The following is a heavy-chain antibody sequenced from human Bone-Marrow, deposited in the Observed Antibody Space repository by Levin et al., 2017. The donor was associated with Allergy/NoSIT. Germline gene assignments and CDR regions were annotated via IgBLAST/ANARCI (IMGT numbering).Heavy chain of an antibody. Sequence: GGSLRLSCAASGFTFSSYGMHWVRQAPGKGLEWVAVISYDGSNKYYADSVKGRFTISRDNSKNTLYLQMNSLRAEDTAVYYCAKDPQSSSVSTLYEDVWGQGTTVTVSS. CDR1: GFTFSSYG. CDR2: ISYDGSNK. D-gene: IGHD6-13*01. J-gene: IGHJ6*02. CDR3: AKDPQSSSVSTLYEDV. V-gene: IGHV3-30*18.